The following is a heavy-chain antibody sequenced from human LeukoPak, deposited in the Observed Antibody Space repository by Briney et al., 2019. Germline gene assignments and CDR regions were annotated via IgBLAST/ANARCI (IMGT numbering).Heavy chain of an antibody. CDR1: GFTFSNYW. CDR2: IKSGGSVT. Sequence: GGSLRLSCAASGFTFSNYWMYWVRQVPGKGLVWVSGIKSGGSVTSYADSVRGRFTISRDNAKNTLYLQMNSLGAEDTAVYYCTRGESASDYGYWGQGTLVTVSS. V-gene: IGHV3-74*01. D-gene: IGHD4-17*01. J-gene: IGHJ4*02. CDR3: TRGESASDYGY.